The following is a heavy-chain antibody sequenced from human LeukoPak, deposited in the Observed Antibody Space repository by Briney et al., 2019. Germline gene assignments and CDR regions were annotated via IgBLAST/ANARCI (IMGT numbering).Heavy chain of an antibody. D-gene: IGHD3-10*01. Sequence: GGSLRLSCAASGLTFDRCGMHWVRQAPGKGLEWVTFIRSDGSDEYYADSVKGRFTTSRDDSKNTLYLQMNSLRAEDPAVYYCAKDKGVFYFDYWGQGTLVTVSS. CDR1: GLTFDRCG. V-gene: IGHV3-30*02. CDR3: AKDKGVFYFDY. CDR2: IRSDGSDE. J-gene: IGHJ4*02.